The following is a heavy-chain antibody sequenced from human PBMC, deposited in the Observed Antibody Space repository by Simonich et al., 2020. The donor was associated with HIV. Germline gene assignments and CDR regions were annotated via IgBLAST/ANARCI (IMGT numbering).Heavy chain of an antibody. V-gene: IGHV4-34*01. D-gene: IGHD2-2*01. CDR2: INHSGST. Sequence: QVQLQQWGAGLLKPSETLSLTCAVYGGSFSGYYWSWIRQPPAKGREWIGEINHSGSTNYNPSLKSRVTISVDTSNNQFSLKLSSVTAADTAVYYCARGFYQRLYYFDYWGQGTLVTVSS. CDR1: GGSFSGYY. J-gene: IGHJ4*02. CDR3: ARGFYQRLYYFDY.